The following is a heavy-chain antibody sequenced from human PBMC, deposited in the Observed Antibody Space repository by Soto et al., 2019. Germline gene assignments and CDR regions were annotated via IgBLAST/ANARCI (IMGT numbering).Heavy chain of an antibody. CDR1: GVSISSSSHY. D-gene: IGHD6-6*01. J-gene: IGHJ4*02. Sequence: ADTLSLTCSVSGVSISSSSHYWAWIRQAPGQGLELIGSGYQSGNTYYNTSLRNRVAVSVDTSTNQISLRVKSVTASDTGVYLCARHARQNEFHXWGQGTPVTVSX. CDR3: ARHARQNEFHX. CDR2: GYQSGNT. V-gene: IGHV4-39*01.